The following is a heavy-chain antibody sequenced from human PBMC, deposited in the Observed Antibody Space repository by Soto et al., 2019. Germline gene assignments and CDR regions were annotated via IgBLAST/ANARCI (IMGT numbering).Heavy chain of an antibody. V-gene: IGHV4-31*03. CDR2: IYYSGST. Sequence: SETLSLTCTVSGGSISSGGYYWSWIRQHPGKGLEWIGYIYYSGSTYYNPSLKSRVTISVDTSKNQFSLKLSSVTAADTAVYYCARVRLAAGIPRSPYYYYYMDVWGKGTTVTVSS. CDR1: GGSISSGGYY. J-gene: IGHJ6*03. D-gene: IGHD6-13*01. CDR3: ARVRLAAGIPRSPYYYYYMDV.